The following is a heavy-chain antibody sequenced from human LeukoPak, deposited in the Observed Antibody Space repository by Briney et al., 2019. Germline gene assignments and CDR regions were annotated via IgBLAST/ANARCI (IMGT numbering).Heavy chain of an antibody. CDR2: IYYSGST. CDR1: GGSISSYY. CDR3: AREPMVRGVIPGAFDI. V-gene: IGHV4-59*01. D-gene: IGHD3-10*01. Sequence: SETLSLTCTVSGGSISSYYWSWIRQPPGKGLEWIGYIYYSGSTNYNPSLKSRVTISVDTSKNQFSLKLSSVTAADTAVYYCAREPMVRGVIPGAFDIWGQGTMVTVSS. J-gene: IGHJ3*02.